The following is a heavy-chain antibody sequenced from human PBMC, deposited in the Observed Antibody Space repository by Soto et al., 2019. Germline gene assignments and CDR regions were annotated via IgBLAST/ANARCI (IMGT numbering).Heavy chain of an antibody. CDR2: ISYDGSNK. Sequence: QVQLVESGGGVVQPGRSPRLSCAASGFIFNTYGMHWVRQAPGKGLEWVAVISYDGSNKYYAGSVKGRLTISRDNSKNTLYLQMNSLRAEDTAVYYCAKGQHCSTTSCYFYFYGMDVWGQGTKVAVSS. D-gene: IGHD2-2*01. V-gene: IGHV3-30*18. CDR1: GFIFNTYG. CDR3: AKGQHCSTTSCYFYFYGMDV. J-gene: IGHJ6*02.